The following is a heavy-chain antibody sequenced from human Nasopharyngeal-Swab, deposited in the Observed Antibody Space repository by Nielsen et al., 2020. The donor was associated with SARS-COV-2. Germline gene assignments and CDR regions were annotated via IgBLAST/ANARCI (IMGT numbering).Heavy chain of an antibody. CDR2: IYPGDSDT. Sequence: GESLKIYCKGSGYSFTSYWIGWVRQMPGKGLEWMGIIYPGDSDTRYSPSFQGQVTISADKSISTAYLQWSSLKASDTAMYYCARQARRVSMVRGVMYFDYWGQGTLVTVSS. CDR1: GYSFTSYW. CDR3: ARQARRVSMVRGVMYFDY. J-gene: IGHJ4*02. D-gene: IGHD3-10*01. V-gene: IGHV5-51*01.